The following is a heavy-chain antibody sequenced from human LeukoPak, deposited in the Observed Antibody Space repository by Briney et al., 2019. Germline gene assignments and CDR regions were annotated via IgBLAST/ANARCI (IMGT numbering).Heavy chain of an antibody. V-gene: IGHV4-59*01. D-gene: IGHD2-15*01. CDR2: IHYSGRA. Sequence: SETLSLTCSVSGGSISGYYWTWVRQPPGKGLEWIGQIHYSGRADYNPSLKSRITMSVDTSRNQISLKLSSVTAADTAVYYCAREYCSGGNCYFDFWGQGILVTVSS. CDR3: AREYCSGGNCYFDF. CDR1: GGSISGYY. J-gene: IGHJ4*02.